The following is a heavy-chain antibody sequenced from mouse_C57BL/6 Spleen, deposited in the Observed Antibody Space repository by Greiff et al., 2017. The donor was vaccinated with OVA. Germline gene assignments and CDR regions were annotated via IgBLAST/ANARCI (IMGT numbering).Heavy chain of an antibody. CDR3: ARRDYLYYAMDY. J-gene: IGHJ4*01. V-gene: IGHV1-18*01. CDR2: INPNNGGT. CDR1: GYTFTDYN. D-gene: IGHD2-4*01. Sequence: EVQLQQSGPELVKPGASVKIPCKASGYTFTDYNMDWVKQSHGKSLEWIGDINPNNGGTIYNQKFKGKATLTVDKSSSTAYMELRSLTSEDTAVYYCARRDYLYYAMDYWVKEPQSPSPQ.